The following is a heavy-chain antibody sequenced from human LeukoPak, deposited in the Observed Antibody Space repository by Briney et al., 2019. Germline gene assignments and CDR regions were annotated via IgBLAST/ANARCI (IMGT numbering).Heavy chain of an antibody. D-gene: IGHD3-22*01. CDR3: ARVTDSSGYYNPPPDY. V-gene: IGHV3-23*01. CDR1: GFTFSSYA. CDR2: ISDSDDST. Sequence: GGSLRLSCAASGFTFSSYAMSWVRQAPGKGLEWVSTISDSDDSTYYADSVKGRFTISRDNSKNTLYLQMNSLRAEDTAVYYCARVTDSSGYYNPPPDYWGQGTLVTVSS. J-gene: IGHJ4*02.